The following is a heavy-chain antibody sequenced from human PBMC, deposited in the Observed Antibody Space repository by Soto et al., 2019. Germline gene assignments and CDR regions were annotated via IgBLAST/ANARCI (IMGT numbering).Heavy chain of an antibody. J-gene: IGHJ6*02. D-gene: IGHD3-22*01. CDR2: ISPYNDNT. CDR1: GYTFYNYG. V-gene: IGHV1-18*01. Sequence: QVQLEQSGGEVKKPGASVKVTCKASGYTFYNYGISWVRQAPGEGLEWMGWISPYNDNTNYAQKFQGRVTMTTDTSPSTAHMELRSLRSDDTAVYYCARLRPSGYHTNFYSGMEVWGQGTTVTVS. CDR3: ARLRPSGYHTNFYSGMEV.